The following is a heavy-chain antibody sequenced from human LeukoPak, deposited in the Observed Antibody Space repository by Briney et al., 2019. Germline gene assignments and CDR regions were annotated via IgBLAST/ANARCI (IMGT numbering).Heavy chain of an antibody. V-gene: IGHV4-4*07. CDR2: IYTSGST. D-gene: IGHD6-19*01. J-gene: IGHJ3*02. CDR1: GGSISSYY. Sequence: PSETLSLTCTVSGGSISSYYWSWIRQPAGKGLEWIGRIYTSGSTNYNPSLKSRVTMSVDTSKNQFSLKLSSVTAADTAVYYCARVLIAVAGPDAFDIWGQGTIVTVSS. CDR3: ARVLIAVAGPDAFDI.